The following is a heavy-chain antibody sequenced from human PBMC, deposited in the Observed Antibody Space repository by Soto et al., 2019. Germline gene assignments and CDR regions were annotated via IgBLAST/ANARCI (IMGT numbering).Heavy chain of an antibody. D-gene: IGHD2-2*01. CDR2: ISNDGSST. Sequence: EMQLVESGGGLVQPGGSLRLSCAASGFTFSSYWMHWVRQAPGKGLVWVSRISNDGSSTSYADSVKGRITISRDNAENTLFLQVNSLRAEDTAVYYCARVPYCSSTSCYSSFDYWGQGTRVTVSS. V-gene: IGHV3-74*01. CDR1: GFTFSSYW. CDR3: ARVPYCSSTSCYSSFDY. J-gene: IGHJ4*02.